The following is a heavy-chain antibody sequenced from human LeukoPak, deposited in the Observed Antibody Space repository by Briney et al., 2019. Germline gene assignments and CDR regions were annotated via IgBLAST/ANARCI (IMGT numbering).Heavy chain of an antibody. CDR2: IYHSGST. Sequence: SETLSLTCTVSGYSISSGYYWGWIRQPPGKGREWIGSIYHSGSTYYNPSLKSRVTISVDTSKNQFSLKLSSVTAADTAVYYCARGGRIAVAGRFDYWGQGTLVTVSS. D-gene: IGHD6-19*01. CDR3: ARGGRIAVAGRFDY. J-gene: IGHJ4*02. CDR1: GYSISSGYY. V-gene: IGHV4-38-2*02.